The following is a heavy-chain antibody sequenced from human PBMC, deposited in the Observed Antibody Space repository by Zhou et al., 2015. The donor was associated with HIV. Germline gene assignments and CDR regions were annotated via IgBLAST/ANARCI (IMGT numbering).Heavy chain of an antibody. V-gene: IGHV1-18*04. CDR3: ARGSEQQLGRYYFDY. J-gene: IGHJ4*02. Sequence: QVHLVQSASEVKEPGASVKVSCKTSGYTFTSYGITWVRQAPGRGLEWMGWISVYNGNTNYAHKFQGRVTMTTDTSTSTAYMELRTLRSDDTAVYYCARGSEQQLGRYYFDYWGQGTLVTVSS. CDR2: ISVYNGNT. CDR1: GYTFTSYG. D-gene: IGHD6-13*01.